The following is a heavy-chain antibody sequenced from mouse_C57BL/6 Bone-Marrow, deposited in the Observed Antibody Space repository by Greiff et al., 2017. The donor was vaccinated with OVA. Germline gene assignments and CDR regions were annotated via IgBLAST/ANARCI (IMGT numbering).Heavy chain of an antibody. CDR2: IDPSDSYT. D-gene: IGHD1-1*01. V-gene: IGHV1-50*01. CDR3: ARADYDCSSYDLYFDV. J-gene: IGHJ1*03. CDR1: GYTFTSYW. Sequence: VQLQQPGAELVKPGASVKLSCKASGYTFTSYWLQWVKQRPGQGLEWIGEIDPSDSYTNYNQKFKGKATLTVDTSSSTAYMQLSSLTSEDSAVYYCARADYDCSSYDLYFDVWGTGTTVTVSS.